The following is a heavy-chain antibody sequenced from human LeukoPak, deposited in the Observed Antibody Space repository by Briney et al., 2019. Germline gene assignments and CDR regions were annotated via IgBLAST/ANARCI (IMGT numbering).Heavy chain of an antibody. CDR3: ARLGAGPTYYDFWSGYSSFYFDY. CDR2: ISSSGNT. J-gene: IGHJ4*02. CDR1: GGSTSSGNYY. V-gene: IGHV4-39*02. D-gene: IGHD3-3*01. Sequence: SETLSLTCTVSGGSTSSGNYYWGWIRQPPGKGLEWIGGISSSGNTYYNPSLKSRITISIDTSKNHFSLKLSSVTAADTAVYYCARLGAGPTYYDFWSGYSSFYFDYWGQGTLVTVSS.